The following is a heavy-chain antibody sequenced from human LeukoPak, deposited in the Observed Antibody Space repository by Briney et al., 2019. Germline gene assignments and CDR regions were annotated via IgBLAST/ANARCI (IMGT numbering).Heavy chain of an antibody. J-gene: IGHJ4*02. CDR1: GFTFSSYA. D-gene: IGHD2/OR15-2a*01. Sequence: GSLRLSCAVSGFTFSSYAMSWVRQAPGKGLEWVSGISGSDGSTNYADSVKGRFTISRENSKNTLYLQMNSLRAEDTAVYYCAKDSAKKYDDYWGQGTLVTVSS. CDR2: ISGSDGST. CDR3: AKDSAKKYDDY. V-gene: IGHV3-23*01.